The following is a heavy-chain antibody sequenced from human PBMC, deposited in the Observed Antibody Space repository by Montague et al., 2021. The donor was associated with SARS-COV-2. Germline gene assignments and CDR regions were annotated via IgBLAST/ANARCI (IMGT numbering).Heavy chain of an antibody. CDR1: GFPFSTHA. V-gene: IGHV3-30-3*01. CDR3: ARGGWHDGYNSGPLDL. CDR2: ISFNGNKK. J-gene: IGHJ5*02. D-gene: IGHD5-24*01. Sequence: SLRLSCAGSGFPFSTHAFHWVRQAPGKGLEWVSLISFNGNKKYYADSVKGRFTISRDNSKNTIYLQMNSLKAEDTAVYYCARGGWHDGYNSGPLDLWGQGTLVTVSS.